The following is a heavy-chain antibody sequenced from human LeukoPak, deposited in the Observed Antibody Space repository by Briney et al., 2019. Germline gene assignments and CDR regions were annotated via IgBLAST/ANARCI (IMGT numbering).Heavy chain of an antibody. Sequence: PSGTLSLTCAVSGGSISSGSYYWSWIRQPAGKGLEWIGRIYTSGSTNYNPSLKSRVTISVDTSKNQFSLKLSSVTAADTAVYYCARCVTYGSDYGWRAFDIWGQGTMVTVSS. J-gene: IGHJ3*02. CDR1: GGSISSGSYY. V-gene: IGHV4-61*02. D-gene: IGHD4-17*01. CDR2: IYTSGST. CDR3: ARCVTYGSDYGWRAFDI.